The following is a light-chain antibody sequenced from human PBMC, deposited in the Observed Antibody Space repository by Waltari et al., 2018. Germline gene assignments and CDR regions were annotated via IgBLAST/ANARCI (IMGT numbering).Light chain of an antibody. Sequence: DIQMTHSPSSASASVGDRVTITCRASQGISSKLAWYQKKPGKAPKLLIYAASSLQSGVPSRISGSGSGTDFTLTISSHQPEDFATYYCQQANSFPPSFGGGTKVEIK. J-gene: IGKJ4*01. CDR2: AAS. V-gene: IGKV1-12*01. CDR3: QQANSFPPS. CDR1: QGISSK.